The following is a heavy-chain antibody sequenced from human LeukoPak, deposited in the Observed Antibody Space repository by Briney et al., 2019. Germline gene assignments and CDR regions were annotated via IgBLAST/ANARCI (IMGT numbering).Heavy chain of an antibody. Sequence: QPGGSLRLSCAASGFTFSSYGMHWVRQAPGKGLEWVAVISYDGSNKYYADSVKGRFTTSRDNSKNTLYLQMNSLRAEDTAVYYCAKVPHLDYDYVWGSYRVDYWGQGTLVTVSS. D-gene: IGHD3-16*02. CDR1: GFTFSSYG. J-gene: IGHJ4*02. CDR3: AKVPHLDYDYVWGSYRVDY. V-gene: IGHV3-30*18. CDR2: ISYDGSNK.